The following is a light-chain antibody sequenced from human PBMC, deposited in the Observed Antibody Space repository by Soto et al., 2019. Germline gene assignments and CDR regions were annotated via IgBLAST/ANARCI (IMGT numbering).Light chain of an antibody. CDR1: QGISNY. Sequence: DIQMTQSPSSLSASVGDRVTITCRASQGISNYLAWYQQKPGKPPKHLIFAASTLQSGVPSRFSGSGSGTDFTLIISSLQPEDVENYYCQKYDSAPYTFGQGTRLEIK. V-gene: IGKV1-27*01. CDR3: QKYDSAPYT. J-gene: IGKJ2*01. CDR2: AAS.